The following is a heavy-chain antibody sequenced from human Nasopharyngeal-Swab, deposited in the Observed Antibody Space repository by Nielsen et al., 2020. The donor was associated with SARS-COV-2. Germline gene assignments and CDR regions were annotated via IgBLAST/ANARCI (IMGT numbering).Heavy chain of an antibody. D-gene: IGHD2-2*01. V-gene: IGHV3-21*01. J-gene: IGHJ6*03. Sequence: GESLKISCAASGFTLSSYSMNWVRQAPGKGLGWVSSISSSSSYIFYADSVKGRFTISRDNAKNSLYLQMNSLRVEDTAVYYCARVHCSRSSCSAPDYYYYYMDVWGKGTTVTVFS. CDR2: ISSSSSYI. CDR1: GFTLSSYS. CDR3: ARVHCSRSSCSAPDYYYYYMDV.